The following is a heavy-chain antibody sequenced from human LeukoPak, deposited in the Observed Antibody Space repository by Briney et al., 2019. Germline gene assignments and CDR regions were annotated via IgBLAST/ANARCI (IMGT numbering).Heavy chain of an antibody. CDR2: IWYDGSNK. CDR3: ARVSIGYNWNYFDY. V-gene: IGHV3-33*01. CDR1: GFTLTSYG. J-gene: IGHJ4*02. D-gene: IGHD1-20*01. Sequence: PGGSLRLSCAAPGFTLTSYGMHWVRQAPGKGLEWVAVIWYDGSNKYHADSVKGRFTISRDNSKNTLYLQMNSLRAEDTAVYYCARVSIGYNWNYFDYWGQGTLVTVSS.